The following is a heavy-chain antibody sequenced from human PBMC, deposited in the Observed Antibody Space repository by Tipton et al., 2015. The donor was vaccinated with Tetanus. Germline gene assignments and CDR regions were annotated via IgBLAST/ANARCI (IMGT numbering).Heavy chain of an antibody. J-gene: IGHJ4*02. CDR3: ARDPLGDETIFDY. Sequence: VKPSQTLSLTCAISGDSVSSNSAAWNWIGQSPSRGLEWLARTYYRSRWYNDYALSVKSRITISPDTSKNQFSLQLNSVTPDDTAVYYCARDPLGDETIFDYWGQGTLVTVSS. CDR2: TYYRSRWYN. CDR1: GDSVSSNSAA. D-gene: IGHD3-10*01. V-gene: IGHV6-1*01.